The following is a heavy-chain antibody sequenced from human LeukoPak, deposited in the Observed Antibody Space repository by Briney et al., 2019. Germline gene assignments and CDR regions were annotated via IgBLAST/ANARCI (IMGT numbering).Heavy chain of an antibody. J-gene: IGHJ6*03. Sequence: SETLSLTCTVSGGSISSHYWSWIRQPPGKGLEWIGHIYYSGSTNYNPSLKSRVTISVDTSKNQFSLKLSSVTAADTAVYYCARVKRFYDILTGSYYYYYYMDVWGKGTTVTVSS. CDR2: IYYSGST. CDR3: ARVKRFYDILTGSYYYYYYMDV. V-gene: IGHV4-59*11. D-gene: IGHD3-9*01. CDR1: GGSISSHY.